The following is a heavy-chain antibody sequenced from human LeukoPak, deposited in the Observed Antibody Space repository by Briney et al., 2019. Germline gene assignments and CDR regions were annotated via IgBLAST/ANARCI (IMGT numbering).Heavy chain of an antibody. D-gene: IGHD6-13*01. CDR2: IYHSGST. Sequence: RPSETLSLTCTVSGGSISSSSYYWGWIRQPPGKGLEWIGSIYHSGSTYYNPSLKSRVTISVDTSKNQSSLKLSSVTAADTAVYYCARGGLVSSRLKSNWFDPWGQGTLVTVSS. J-gene: IGHJ5*02. V-gene: IGHV4-39*07. CDR1: GGSISSSSYY. CDR3: ARGGLVSSRLKSNWFDP.